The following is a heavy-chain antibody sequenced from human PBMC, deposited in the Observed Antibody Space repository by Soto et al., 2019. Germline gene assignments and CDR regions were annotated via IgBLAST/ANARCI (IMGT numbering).Heavy chain of an antibody. V-gene: IGHV1-69*01. D-gene: IGHD5-18*01. Sequence: QVQLVQSGAEVKKTGTSVKVSCKASGGTFSSYAISWVRQAPGQGLEWMGGIIHMSGKGKFAQQFQGRVTITADESTRTVYMELSSLRSEDTAVYYCARQNRDTPMVPFDVWGQGTLVTVSS. CDR1: GGTFSSYA. J-gene: IGHJ4*02. CDR2: IIHMSGKG. CDR3: ARQNRDTPMVPFDV.